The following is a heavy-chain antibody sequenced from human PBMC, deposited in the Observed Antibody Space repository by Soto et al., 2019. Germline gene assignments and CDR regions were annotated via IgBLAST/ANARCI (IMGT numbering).Heavy chain of an antibody. Sequence: QVQLVQSGAELKRPGASVKLSCKASGHSFSSYIIHWVRQAPGQGLEWMGWINVGNGNRKYSQKFQGRVTITRDTSASAAYMELSRLRYEDRALYYCVSNSGYSDYGMDVWGQGTTVTVSS. V-gene: IGHV1-3*01. CDR1: GHSFSSYI. CDR3: VSNSGYSDYGMDV. CDR2: INVGNGNR. D-gene: IGHD3-22*01. J-gene: IGHJ6*02.